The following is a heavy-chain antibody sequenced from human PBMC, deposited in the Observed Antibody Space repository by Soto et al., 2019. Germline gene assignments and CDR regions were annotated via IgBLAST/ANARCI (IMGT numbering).Heavy chain of an antibody. V-gene: IGHV3-48*02. J-gene: IGHJ6*02. CDR3: ARASRYYGSGSPYGMDV. Sequence: EVQLVESGGGLVQPGGSLRLSCAASGFTFSSNSMNWVRQTPGKGLEWVSYISSSRSTIYYADSVKGRFTISRDNAKNSVYLQMNSLRDEDTAVYYCARASRYYGSGSPYGMDVWGQGTTVTVSS. D-gene: IGHD3-10*01. CDR2: ISSSRSTI. CDR1: GFTFSSNS.